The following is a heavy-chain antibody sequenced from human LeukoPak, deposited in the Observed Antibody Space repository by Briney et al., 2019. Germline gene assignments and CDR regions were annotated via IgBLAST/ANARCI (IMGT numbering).Heavy chain of an antibody. CDR1: GYTFTSYA. J-gene: IGHJ4*02. V-gene: IGHV7-4-1*02. CDR3: ARDPEDTAMVSSPEDDY. Sequence: ASVKVSCKASGYTFTSYAMNWVRQAPGQGLEWMGWINTNTGNPTYAQGFTGRFVFSLDTSVSTAYLQISSLKAEDTAVYYCARDPEDTAMVSSPEDDYWGQGTLVTVSS. CDR2: INTNTGNP. D-gene: IGHD5-18*01.